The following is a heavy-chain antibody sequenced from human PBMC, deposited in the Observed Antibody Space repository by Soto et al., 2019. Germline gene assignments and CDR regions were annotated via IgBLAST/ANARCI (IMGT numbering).Heavy chain of an antibody. D-gene: IGHD5-12*01. J-gene: IGHJ6*02. CDR1: GGSISSGSYY. V-gene: IGHV4-39*01. Sequence: SETLSLTCTVSGGSISSGSYYWDWIRQPPGKGLEWIGSIYYSGSTYYNPSLKSRVTISVDTSKNQFSLKLSSVTAADTAVYYCARHNLDSGYDRRYYYYGMDVWGQGTTVT. CDR3: ARHNLDSGYDRRYYYYGMDV. CDR2: IYYSGST.